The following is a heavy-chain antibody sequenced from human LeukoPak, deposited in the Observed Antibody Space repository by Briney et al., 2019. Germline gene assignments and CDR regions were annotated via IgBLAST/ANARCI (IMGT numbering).Heavy chain of an antibody. Sequence: GGSLRLSCAASGFTLSSYWMSWVRQAPGIGLEWLANIKEDGSEEFYVDSVKGRFTISRDNAKNSVYLQMNSLRVEDTAVYYCTRIYCSRGSCYSSNWFDSWGQGTLVTVSS. CDR1: GFTLSSYW. V-gene: IGHV3-7*05. J-gene: IGHJ5*01. CDR3: TRIYCSRGSCYSSNWFDS. D-gene: IGHD2-15*01. CDR2: IKEDGSEE.